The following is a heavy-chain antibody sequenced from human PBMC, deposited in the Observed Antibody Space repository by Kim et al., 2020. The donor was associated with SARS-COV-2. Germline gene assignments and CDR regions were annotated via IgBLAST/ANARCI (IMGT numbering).Heavy chain of an antibody. CDR2: ISWDGGST. CDR1: GFTFDDYA. D-gene: IGHD4-17*01. Sequence: GGSLRLSCAASGFTFDDYAMHWVRQAPGMGLEWVSLISWDGGSTYYADSVKGRFTISRDNSKNSLYLQMNSLRAEDTALYYCAKSGTKDYGDYSVYYYYYGMVIWGQGTTVTVSS. V-gene: IGHV3-43D*03. CDR3: AKSGTKDYGDYSVYYYYYGMVI. J-gene: IGHJ6*02.